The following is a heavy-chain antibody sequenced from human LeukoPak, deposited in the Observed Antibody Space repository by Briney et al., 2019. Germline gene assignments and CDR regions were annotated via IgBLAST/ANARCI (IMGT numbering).Heavy chain of an antibody. Sequence: PGGSLRLSCAASGFTFSSYWMSWVRQAPGKGREWVANIKQDGSEKYYVDSVKGRFTISRDNAKNSLYLQMNSLRAEDTAVYYCARLRTVRGRAFDIWGQGTMVTVSS. CDR3: ARLRTVRGRAFDI. CDR2: IKQDGSEK. V-gene: IGHV3-7*04. J-gene: IGHJ3*02. CDR1: GFTFSSYW. D-gene: IGHD4-17*01.